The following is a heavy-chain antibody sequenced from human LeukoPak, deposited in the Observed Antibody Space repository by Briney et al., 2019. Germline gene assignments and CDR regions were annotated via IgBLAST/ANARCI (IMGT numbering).Heavy chain of an antibody. CDR3: ARTIIADLWSGTKFDP. J-gene: IGHJ5*02. V-gene: IGHV4-59*01. D-gene: IGHD3-3*01. Sequence: NSSETLSLTCTVSGGSLSGYYWSWIRQPPGKGLEWIAYIYSGGSANYNPSLKSRLSISVDTSKNQFSLKLTSMTAADTAVYYCARTIIADLWSGTKFDPWGQGTLVSVSS. CDR2: IYSGGSA. CDR1: GGSLSGYY.